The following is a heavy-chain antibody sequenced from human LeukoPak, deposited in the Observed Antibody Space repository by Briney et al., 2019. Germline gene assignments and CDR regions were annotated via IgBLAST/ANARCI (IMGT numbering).Heavy chain of an antibody. CDR1: GGSISSSSYY. D-gene: IGHD1-26*01. CDR3: ASGYSGAYSAWFDP. CDR2: INHSGST. V-gene: IGHV4-39*01. J-gene: IGHJ5*02. Sequence: SETLSLTCTVSGGSISSSSYYWGWIRQPPGKGLEWIGEINHSGSTNYNPSLESRVTISVDMSKNQFSLRLNSVTAADTAVYYCASGYSGAYSAWFDPWGQGTLVTVSS.